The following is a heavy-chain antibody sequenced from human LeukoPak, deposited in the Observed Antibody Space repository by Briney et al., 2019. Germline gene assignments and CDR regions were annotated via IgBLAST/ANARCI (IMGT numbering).Heavy chain of an antibody. Sequence: GGTLRLSCAASGFTFTSYSMNWVRQAPGKGLEWVSSISSSSNYIYYADSVKGRFTISRDNAKNSLYLQMNSLRAEDTAVYYCAREPGDSSGWSEWGQGTLVTVSS. D-gene: IGHD6-19*01. CDR1: GFTFTSYS. CDR2: ISSSSNYI. J-gene: IGHJ4*02. V-gene: IGHV3-21*01. CDR3: AREPGDSSGWSE.